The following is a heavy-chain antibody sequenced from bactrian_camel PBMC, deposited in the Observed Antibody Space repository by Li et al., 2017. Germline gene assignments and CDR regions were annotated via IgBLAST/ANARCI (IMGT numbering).Heavy chain of an antibody. CDR2: IGTAGT. V-gene: IGHV3S40*01. CDR3: VRDLTAEYSGSVSGLVPDFGY. Sequence: DVQLVESGGGLVQPGGSLRLSCAASGFTFSGYAMMWVRQVPGKGLEWVSTIGTAGTAYADSVKGRFTISRDNAKNTVYLQMNSLKPEDTAVYYCVRDLTAEYSGSVSGLVPDFGYWGQGTQVTVS. J-gene: IGHJ6*01. CDR1: GFTFSGYA. D-gene: IGHD4*01.